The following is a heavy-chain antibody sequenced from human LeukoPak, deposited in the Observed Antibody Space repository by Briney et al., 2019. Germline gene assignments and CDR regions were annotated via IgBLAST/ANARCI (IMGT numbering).Heavy chain of an antibody. D-gene: IGHD3-16*01. J-gene: IGHJ6*03. Sequence: PGGSLRLSCEASGFTFSSYAMSWVRQAPGKGLEWVSGIIGSGDITYYANSVKGRFTISRDNSRNTLYLQMNSLRAEDTAVYYCAKLGGQEVYNYYVGVWGKGTTVAVSS. CDR3: AKLGGQEVYNYYVGV. CDR2: IIGSGDIT. CDR1: GFTFSSYA. V-gene: IGHV3-23*01.